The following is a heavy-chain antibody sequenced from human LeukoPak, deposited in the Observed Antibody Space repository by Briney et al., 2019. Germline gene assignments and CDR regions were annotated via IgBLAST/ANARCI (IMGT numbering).Heavy chain of an antibody. D-gene: IGHD3-10*01. CDR1: GYTFTSYA. V-gene: IGHV1-3*01. CDR3: AKGPVGIWWFDP. J-gene: IGHJ5*02. Sequence: ASVKVSCKASGYTFTSYAMHWVRQAPGQRLEWMGWINAGNGNTKYSQKFQGRVTITRDTSASTAYMELSSLRSEDTAVYYCAKGPVGIWWFDPWGQGTLVTVSS. CDR2: INAGNGNT.